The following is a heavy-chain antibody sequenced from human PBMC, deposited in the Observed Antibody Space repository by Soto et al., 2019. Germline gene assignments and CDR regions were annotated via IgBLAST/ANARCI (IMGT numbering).Heavy chain of an antibody. CDR3: AREALYLGRNAFDI. CDR1: GGTFSSYA. V-gene: IGHV1-69*13. D-gene: IGHD2-2*02. Sequence: SVKVSCKASGGTFSSYAISWVRQAPGQGLEWMGGIIPIFGTANYAQKFQGRVTITADESTSTAYMELSSLRSEDTAVYYCAREALYLGRNAFDIWGQGTMVTVSS. CDR2: IIPIFGTA. J-gene: IGHJ3*02.